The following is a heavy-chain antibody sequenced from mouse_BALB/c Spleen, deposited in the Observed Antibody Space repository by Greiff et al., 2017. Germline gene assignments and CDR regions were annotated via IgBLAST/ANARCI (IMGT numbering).Heavy chain of an antibody. V-gene: IGHV3-8*02. CDR2: ISYSGST. Sequence: EVKLMESGPSLVKPSQTLSLTCTVSGDSITSCYWNWVRKFPGNKLEYMGYISYSGSTYYNPSLKSRISITRDTSKNQSYLQLNSVTTEDTATYYCAGYDGYLPAYWGQGTLVTVSA. CDR1: GDSITSCY. D-gene: IGHD2-3*01. CDR3: AGYDGYLPAY. J-gene: IGHJ3*01.